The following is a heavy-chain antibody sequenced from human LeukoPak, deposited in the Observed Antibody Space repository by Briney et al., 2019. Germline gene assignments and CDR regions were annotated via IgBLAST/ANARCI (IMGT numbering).Heavy chain of an antibody. J-gene: IGHJ4*02. CDR1: GFTFSSYG. CDR2: ISGSGGST. V-gene: IGHV3-23*01. Sequence: PGGSLRLSCAASGFTFSSYGMSWVRQAPGKGLEWVSAISGSGGSTYYADSVKGRFTISRDNSKNTLYLQLNSLRVEDTAVYYCAKTIYDTVTGYYKVGFDSWGQGTLVTVSS. CDR3: AKTIYDTVTGYYKVGFDS. D-gene: IGHD3-9*01.